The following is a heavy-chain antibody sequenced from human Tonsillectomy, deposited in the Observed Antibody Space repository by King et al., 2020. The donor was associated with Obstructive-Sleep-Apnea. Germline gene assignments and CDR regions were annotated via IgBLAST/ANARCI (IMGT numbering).Heavy chain of an antibody. Sequence: VQLQESGPGLVKPSETLSLTCTVSGDSISSYYWSWIRQPPGKGLEWIGYIYYSGSTKYNPSLKSRVTISVDTSKNQFSLKLSSVTAADTAVYHCARNTEHYYYSGMDVWGQGTTVTVSS. CDR1: GDSISSYY. D-gene: IGHD1-26*01. CDR2: IYYSGST. CDR3: ARNTEHYYYSGMDV. J-gene: IGHJ6*02. V-gene: IGHV4-59*08.